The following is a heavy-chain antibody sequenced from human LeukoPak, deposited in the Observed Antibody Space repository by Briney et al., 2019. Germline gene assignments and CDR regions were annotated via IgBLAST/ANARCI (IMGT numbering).Heavy chain of an antibody. D-gene: IGHD6-19*01. CDR2: ISYDGSNK. CDR1: GFTFSSYA. J-gene: IGHJ5*02. CDR3: ARDRAVAGTKWFDP. Sequence: PGGSLRLSCAASGFTFSSYAMHWVRQAPGKGLEWVAVISYDGSNKYYADSVKGRFTISRDSSKNTLYLQMNSLRAEDTAVYYCARDRAVAGTKWFDPWGQGTLVTVSS. V-gene: IGHV3-30*04.